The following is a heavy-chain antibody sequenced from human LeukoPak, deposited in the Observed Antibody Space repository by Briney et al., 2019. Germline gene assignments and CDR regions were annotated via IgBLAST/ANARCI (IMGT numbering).Heavy chain of an antibody. CDR3: ARDGVVVVPAATRPFDY. V-gene: IGHV1-18*01. CDR1: GYTFTSYG. CDR2: ISAYNGST. D-gene: IGHD2-2*01. Sequence: ASVKVSCKASGYTFTSYGISWVRQAPGQGLEWMGWISAYNGSTNYAQKLQGRVTMTTDTSTSTAYMELRSLRSDDTAVYYCARDGVVVVPAATRPFDYWGQGTLVTVSS. J-gene: IGHJ4*02.